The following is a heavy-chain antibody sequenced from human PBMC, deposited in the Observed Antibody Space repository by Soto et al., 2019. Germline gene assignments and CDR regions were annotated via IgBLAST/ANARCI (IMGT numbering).Heavy chain of an antibody. CDR2: ISSSSRTI. CDR1: GFSFSSYS. V-gene: IGHV3-48*01. Sequence: PGGSMRLSCAASGFSFSSYSMNWVRQAPGKGLEWVSYISSSSRTIYYADSVKGRFTVSRDNSKNTLYLQMNSLKAEDTAVYYCARGNWNNGYFDYWGQGTLVTVSS. D-gene: IGHD1-1*01. CDR3: ARGNWNNGYFDY. J-gene: IGHJ4*02.